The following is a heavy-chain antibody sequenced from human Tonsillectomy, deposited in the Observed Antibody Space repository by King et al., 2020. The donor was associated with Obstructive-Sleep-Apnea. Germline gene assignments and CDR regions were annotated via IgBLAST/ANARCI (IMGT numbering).Heavy chain of an antibody. CDR1: GGSISSSSYY. Sequence: QLQLQESGPGLVKPSETLSLTCTVSGGSISSSSYYWGWIRQPPGKGLEWIGSIYYSGSTYYNPSLKSLVTISVDTSKNQFSLRLSSVTAADTAVYYCATIAARPYGLDVWGQGTTVTVS. CDR2: IYYSGST. CDR3: ATIAARPYGLDV. J-gene: IGHJ6*02. V-gene: IGHV4-39*07. D-gene: IGHD6-6*01.